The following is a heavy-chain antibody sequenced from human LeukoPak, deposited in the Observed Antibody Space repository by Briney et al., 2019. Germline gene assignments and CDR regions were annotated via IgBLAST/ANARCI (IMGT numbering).Heavy chain of an antibody. J-gene: IGHJ4*02. CDR1: GSTFSSYG. CDR3: ARAGNFDSGGYYYGIDY. V-gene: IGHV3-33*01. D-gene: IGHD3-22*01. CDR2: IWYDGSNE. Sequence: PGRSLRLSCAASGSTFSSYGLHWVRQAPGKGLEWVAVIWYDGSNEYYADSVKGRFTISRDDSKNTLYLQMNSLRAEDTAVYYCARAGNFDSGGYYYGIDYWGQGTLVTVSS.